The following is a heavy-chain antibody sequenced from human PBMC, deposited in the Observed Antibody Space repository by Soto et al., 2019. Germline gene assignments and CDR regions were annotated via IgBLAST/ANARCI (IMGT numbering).Heavy chain of an antibody. CDR2: ISAYNGNT. D-gene: IGHD6-19*01. CDR3: ARVGYSSGWYAIQRWFDY. J-gene: IGHJ4*02. Sequence: QVQLVQSGAEVKKPGASVKVSCKASGYTFTSYGISWVRQAPGQGLEWMGWISAYNGNTNYAQKIQGRVTMTTDTVTITAKMKMRRQGSDDKAVYYCARVGYSSGWYAIQRWFDYWGQGTLVTVSS. V-gene: IGHV1-18*01. CDR1: GYTFTSYG.